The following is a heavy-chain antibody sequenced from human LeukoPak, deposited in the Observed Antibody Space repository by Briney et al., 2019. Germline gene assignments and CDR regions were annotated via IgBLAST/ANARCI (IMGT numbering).Heavy chain of an antibody. V-gene: IGHV3-30*18. J-gene: IGHJ4*02. CDR1: GFTFSSYG. CDR2: ISYDGSNK. CDR3: AKARQLWFVDY. Sequence: GGSLRLSCAASGFTFSSYGMHWVRQAPGKGLEWVAVISYDGSNKYYADSVKGRFTISRDNSKNTLYLQMNSLRAEDTAVYYCAKARQLWFVDYWGQGTLVTVSS. D-gene: IGHD5-18*01.